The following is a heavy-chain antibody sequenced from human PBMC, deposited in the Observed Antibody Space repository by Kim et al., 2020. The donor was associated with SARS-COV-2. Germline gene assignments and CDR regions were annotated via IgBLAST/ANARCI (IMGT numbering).Heavy chain of an antibody. V-gene: IGHV5-51*01. CDR3: ARQETSLSSSPAFDY. D-gene: IGHD6-6*01. J-gene: IGHJ4*02. Sequence: PSFQGQVTISADKSISTAYLQWSSLKASDTAMYYCARQETSLSSSPAFDYWGQGTLVTVSS.